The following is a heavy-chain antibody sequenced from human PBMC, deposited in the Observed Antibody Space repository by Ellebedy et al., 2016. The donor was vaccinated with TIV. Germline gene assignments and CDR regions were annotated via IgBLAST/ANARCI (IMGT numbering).Heavy chain of an antibody. Sequence: AASVKVSCKASGYTFTSYVITWVRQATGQGLEWMGRINTYNGNTNYAQKFQGRVTMTTETSTSTAYMELRSLRSDDTAVYYCARETGTTLTTWFDPWGQGTLVTVSS. CDR1: GYTFTSYV. CDR3: ARETGTTLTTWFDP. V-gene: IGHV1-18*01. CDR2: INTYNGNT. D-gene: IGHD1-1*01. J-gene: IGHJ5*02.